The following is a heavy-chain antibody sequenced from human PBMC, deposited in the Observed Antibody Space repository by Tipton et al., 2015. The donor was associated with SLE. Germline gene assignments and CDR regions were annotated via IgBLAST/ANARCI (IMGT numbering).Heavy chain of an antibody. CDR2: INHSGST. J-gene: IGHJ6*03. V-gene: IGHV4-34*01. CDR3: ARVPGLERSYYYNYYMDV. D-gene: IGHD1-1*01. CDR1: GGSFSGYY. Sequence: LRLSCAVYGGSFSGYYWSWIRQSPGKGLEWIGDINHSGSTNYNPSLKSRVTISVDTSKNQFSLRLRSVTAADTAVYYCARVPGLERSYYYNYYMDVWGKGTTVTVSS.